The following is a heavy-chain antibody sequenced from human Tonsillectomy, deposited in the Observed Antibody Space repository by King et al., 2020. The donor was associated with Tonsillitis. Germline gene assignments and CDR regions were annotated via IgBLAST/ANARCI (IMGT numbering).Heavy chain of an antibody. CDR3: TTDHVEYYYGSGSYYSYYYGMDV. J-gene: IGHJ6*02. Sequence: QLVQSGGGLVKPGGSLRLSCAASGFTFSNAWMSWVRQAPGKGLEWVGRVKSKTDGGTTDYAAPVKGRFTISRDDSKHTLYLQMNSLKTEDTAVYYCTTDHVEYYYGSGSYYSYYYGMDVWGQGTTVTVSS. CDR2: VKSKTDGGTT. D-gene: IGHD3-10*01. CDR1: GFTFSNAW. V-gene: IGHV3-15*01.